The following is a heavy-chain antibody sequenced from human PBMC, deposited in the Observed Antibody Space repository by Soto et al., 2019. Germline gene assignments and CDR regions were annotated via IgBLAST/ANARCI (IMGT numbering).Heavy chain of an antibody. J-gene: IGHJ4*02. CDR2: LNPKSGMT. V-gene: IGHV1-8*01. CDR1: GYTFTTYD. CDR3: ARVAGSPDY. D-gene: IGHD1-26*01. Sequence: QVQLVQSGPEVKKPGASVKVSCKASGYTFTTYDFNWVRQAPGQGLEWMGWLNPKSGMTGSAQKFQGRVTMTRDTAISTVYMELSSLRSEDTAVYYCARVAGSPDYWGQGTLVTVSS.